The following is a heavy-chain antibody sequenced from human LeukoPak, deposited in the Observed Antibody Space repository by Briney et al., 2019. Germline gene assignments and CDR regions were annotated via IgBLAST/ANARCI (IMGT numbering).Heavy chain of an antibody. CDR1: GFTFSSYG. CDR3: AKDRIWFGELLGYFDY. V-gene: IGHV3-30*02. D-gene: IGHD3-10*01. J-gene: IGHJ4*02. Sequence: GGSLRLSCAASGFTFSSYGMHWVRQAPGKGLEWVAVIWYDGSNKYYADSVKGRFTISRDNSKNTLYLQMNSLRAEDTAVYYCAKDRIWFGELLGYFDYWGQGTLVTVSS. CDR2: IWYDGSNK.